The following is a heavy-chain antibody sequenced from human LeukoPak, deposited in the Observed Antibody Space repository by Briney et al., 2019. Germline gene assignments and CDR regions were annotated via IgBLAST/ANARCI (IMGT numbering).Heavy chain of an antibody. J-gene: IGHJ3*02. CDR1: GGSISSGGYY. CDR2: IYHSGST. D-gene: IGHD3-22*01. CDR3: ARVGDSSGYYHDVWSAFDI. Sequence: SETLSLTCTVSGGSISSGGYYWSWIRQPPGKGLEWIGYIYHSGSTYYNPSLKSRVTISVDRSKNQFSLKLSSVTAADTAVYYCARVGDSSGYYHDVWSAFDIWGQGTMVTVSS. V-gene: IGHV4-30-2*01.